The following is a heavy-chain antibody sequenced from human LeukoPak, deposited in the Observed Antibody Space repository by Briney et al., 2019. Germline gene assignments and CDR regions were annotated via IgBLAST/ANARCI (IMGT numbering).Heavy chain of an antibody. D-gene: IGHD6-6*01. CDR1: VGSFSDYF. V-gene: IGHV4-34*01. J-gene: IGHJ6*03. CDR2: INYSGSS. CDR3: ARRAEYSSPFYYYYYMDV. Sequence: PSETLSFTCAVYVGSFSDYFWSWIRQPPGKGLEWIGEINYSGSSNYNPSLKSRVTISVDTSKNQFSLKLSSVTAADTAVYYCARRAEYSSPFYYYYYMDVWGKGTTVTVFS.